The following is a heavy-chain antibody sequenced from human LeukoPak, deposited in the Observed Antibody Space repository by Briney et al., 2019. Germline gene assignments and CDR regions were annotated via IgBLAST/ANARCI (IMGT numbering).Heavy chain of an antibody. J-gene: IGHJ4*02. CDR3: ARSGSYSPRPFDY. CDR2: ISAYNGNT. V-gene: IGHV1-18*01. CDR1: GYTFPSYG. Sequence: AVHVSRKASGYTFPSYGISGLRQPPGQGLAWVGWISAYNGNTNYAQKLQGRVTMTTDTSTSTAYLELRSLRSDDTAVYYCARSGSYSPRPFDYWGQGTLVTVSS. D-gene: IGHD1-26*01.